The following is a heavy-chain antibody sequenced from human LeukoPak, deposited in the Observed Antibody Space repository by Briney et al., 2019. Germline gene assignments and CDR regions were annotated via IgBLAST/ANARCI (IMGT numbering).Heavy chain of an antibody. CDR2: ISAYNGNT. V-gene: IGHV1-18*01. D-gene: IGHD5-18*01. CDR3: ARDLQLWLSYYYGMDV. CDR1: GGTFSSYA. Sequence: ASVKVSCKASGGTFSSYAISWVRQAPGQGLEWMGWISAYNGNTNYAQKLQGRVTMTTDTSTSTAYMELRSLRSDDTAVYYCARDLQLWLSYYYGMDVWGQGTTVTVSS. J-gene: IGHJ6*02.